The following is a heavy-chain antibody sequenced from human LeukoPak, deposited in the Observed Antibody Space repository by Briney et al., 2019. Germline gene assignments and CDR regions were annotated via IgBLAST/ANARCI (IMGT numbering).Heavy chain of an antibody. D-gene: IGHD3-22*01. CDR2: IYYSGST. V-gene: IGHV4-30-4*01. CDR3: ARAHYYDSSGHY. CDR1: GGSISSGDYY. Sequence: SETLSLTCTVSGGSISSGDYYWSWIRQPPGKGLEWIGYIYYSGSTYYNPSLKSRVTISVDTSKNQFSLKLSSVTAADTAVYYCARAHYYDSSGHYWGQGTLVTVSS. J-gene: IGHJ4*02.